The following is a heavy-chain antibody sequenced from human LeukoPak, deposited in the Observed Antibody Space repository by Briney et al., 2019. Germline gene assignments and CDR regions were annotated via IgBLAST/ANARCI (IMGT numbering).Heavy chain of an antibody. CDR2: MYFSGTT. V-gene: IGHV4-59*08. CDR1: GDSISRYY. Sequence: SETLSLTCSVSGDSISRYYWTWIRQPPGKGLEFLGYMYFSGTTNYNPSLKSRVTMSVDTSKNQFSLKLSSVTAADTAVYYCAGILDEWGFGKVDYWGQGILVIVSS. CDR3: AGILDEWGFGKVDY. D-gene: IGHD1-26*01. J-gene: IGHJ4*02.